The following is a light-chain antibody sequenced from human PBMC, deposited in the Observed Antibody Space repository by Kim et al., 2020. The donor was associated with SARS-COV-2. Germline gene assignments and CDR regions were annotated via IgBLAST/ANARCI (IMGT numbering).Light chain of an antibody. J-gene: IGKJ4*01. CDR1: QGVGTD. CDR3: QQDNNWPFT. CDR2: AAS. Sequence: IMLTQSPVTLSVSPGESGTLTCGDSQGVGTDLAWYQHKPGQAPMLIIYAASTRASGVPPRFSGSGCGRAFTLTISNLQSEDLAVYFCQQDNNWPFTFGGGTKVDIK. V-gene: IGKV3-15*01.